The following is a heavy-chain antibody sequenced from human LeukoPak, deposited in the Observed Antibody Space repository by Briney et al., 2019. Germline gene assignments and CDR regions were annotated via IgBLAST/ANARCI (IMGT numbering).Heavy chain of an antibody. Sequence: ASVKVSCKASGYIFSDYYMHWVRQAPGQGLEWMGWINPKTGDRKYAQNFQGRATMTRDTTISTVYMELSRLSLDDTAVYYCARDEYCSGGNCPGDFQYWGQGTLVTVSS. D-gene: IGHD2-15*01. CDR1: GYIFSDYY. J-gene: IGHJ1*01. V-gene: IGHV1-2*02. CDR3: ARDEYCSGGNCPGDFQY. CDR2: INPKTGDR.